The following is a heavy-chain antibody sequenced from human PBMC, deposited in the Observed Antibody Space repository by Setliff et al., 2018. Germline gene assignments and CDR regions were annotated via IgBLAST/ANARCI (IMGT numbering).Heavy chain of an antibody. V-gene: IGHV4-59*08. D-gene: IGHD6-13*01. J-gene: IGHJ6*03. CDR3: ARQPYSTTYYYYYYYMDV. CDR2: IYYGGTT. CDR1: GASISSYY. Sequence: PSETLSLTCTVSGASISSYYWSWIRQPPGKGLEWIGYIYYGGTTNYNPSLKSRVTISVDTSKNQFSLKLSSVTAADTAVYYCARQPYSTTYYYYYYYMDVWGKGTTVTVSS.